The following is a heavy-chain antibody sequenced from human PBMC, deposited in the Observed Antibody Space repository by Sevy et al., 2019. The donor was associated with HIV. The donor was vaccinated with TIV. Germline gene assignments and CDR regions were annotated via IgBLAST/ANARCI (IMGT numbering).Heavy chain of an antibody. CDR3: ARDDSNYGWFDP. Sequence: SETLSLTCTVSGGSISSGGYYWSWIRQHTGKGREWIGYIYYSGSTYYNPSLKSRVTISVDTSKNQFSLKLSSVTAADTAVYYCARDDSNYGWFDPWGQGTLVTVSS. D-gene: IGHD4-4*01. V-gene: IGHV4-31*03. CDR2: IYYSGST. CDR1: GGSISSGGYY. J-gene: IGHJ5*02.